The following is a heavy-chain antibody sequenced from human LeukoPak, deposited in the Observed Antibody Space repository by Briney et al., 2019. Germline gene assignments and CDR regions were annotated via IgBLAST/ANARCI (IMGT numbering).Heavy chain of an antibody. D-gene: IGHD3-22*01. J-gene: IGHJ4*02. CDR1: GYTFTSYG. CDR2: ISAYNGNT. CDR3: AGSEYYYDSSGYYRLATFDY. V-gene: IGHV1-18*01. Sequence: ASVKVSCKASGYTFTSYGISWVRQAPGQGLEWMGWISAYNGNTNYAQKLQGRVTMTTDTSTSTAYMELRSLRSDDTAVYYCAGSEYYYDSSGYYRLATFDYWGQGTLVTVSS.